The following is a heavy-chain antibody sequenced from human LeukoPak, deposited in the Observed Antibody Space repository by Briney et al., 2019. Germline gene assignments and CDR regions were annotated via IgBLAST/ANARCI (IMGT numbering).Heavy chain of an antibody. D-gene: IGHD3-10*01. J-gene: IGHJ3*02. Sequence: ASVKVSCKASGYIFISYGISWVRQAPGQGLEWMGWISAYNGNTHYAQKFQGRVTMTTDTSTSTAYMELRSLRSDDTAVYYCARDRVGGSNVLDIWGQGTKVTVSS. CDR3: ARDRVGGSNVLDI. CDR1: GYIFISYG. CDR2: ISAYNGNT. V-gene: IGHV1-18*01.